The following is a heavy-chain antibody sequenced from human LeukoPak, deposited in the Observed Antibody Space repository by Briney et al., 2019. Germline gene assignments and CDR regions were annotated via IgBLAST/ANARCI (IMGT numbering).Heavy chain of an antibody. CDR1: GFTFSSYE. CDR2: LSGGGEDT. Sequence: PGGSLRLSCAASGFTFSSYEMNWVRQAPGQGLEWVSSLSGGGEDTYYADSVRGRFTISRNNSETTLYLQMNSLLADDMALYYCARTFSQYTNTWLYYYCGLDVWGQGTTVTVSS. V-gene: IGHV3-23*01. J-gene: IGHJ6*02. CDR3: ARTFSQYTNTWLYYYCGLDV. D-gene: IGHD6-13*01.